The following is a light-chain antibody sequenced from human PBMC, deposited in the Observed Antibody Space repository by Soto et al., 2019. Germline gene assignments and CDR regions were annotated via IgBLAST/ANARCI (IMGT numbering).Light chain of an antibody. Sequence: EILLTQSPDTLSLSPGERATLSCRAAQSVGTRLVWYQHKTGQAPRLIISGAYSRATGIPDRFTGSGSETSFTLTISRLEPEDFALYYCQHYQSGHPITCGQGTRLEIK. CDR2: GAY. J-gene: IGKJ5*01. CDR3: QHYQSGHPIT. V-gene: IGKV3-20*01. CDR1: QSVGTR.